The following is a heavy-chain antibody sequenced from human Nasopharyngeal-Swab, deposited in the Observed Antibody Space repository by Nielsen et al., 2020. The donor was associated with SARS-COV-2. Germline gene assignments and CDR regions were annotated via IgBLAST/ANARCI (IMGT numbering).Heavy chain of an antibody. Sequence: ASVKVSCKVSGYTLTELSMHWVRQAPGKGLEWMGGFDPEDGETIYAQKFQGRVTMTEDTSTDTAYMELSSLRSEDMAVYYCATVPPYSDVRSGNWFDPWCQGTLVTVSS. CDR3: ATVPPYSDVRSGNWFDP. J-gene: IGHJ5*02. D-gene: IGHD3-10*01. V-gene: IGHV1-24*01. CDR2: FDPEDGET. CDR1: GYTLTELS.